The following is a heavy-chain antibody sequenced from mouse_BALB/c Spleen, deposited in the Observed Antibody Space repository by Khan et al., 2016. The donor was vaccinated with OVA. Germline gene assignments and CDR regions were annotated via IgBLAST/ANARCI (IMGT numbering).Heavy chain of an antibody. CDR3: GRDDLFAD. J-gene: IGHJ3*01. V-gene: IGHV5-6-5*01. CDR1: GFTFSNYG. D-gene: IGHD2-12*01. Sequence: EVNVVESGGGLVKPGGSLKLSCAASGFTFSNYGVSWVRQTPEKRLEWVASISSGDTTYYPDSVKGRFTISRDNARNILYLQMSSLRSEDTALYFFGRDDLFADWGQGTLVTVSA. CDR2: ISSGDTT.